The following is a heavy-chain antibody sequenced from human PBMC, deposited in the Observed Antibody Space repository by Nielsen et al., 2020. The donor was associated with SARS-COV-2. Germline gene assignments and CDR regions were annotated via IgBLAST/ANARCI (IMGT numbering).Heavy chain of an antibody. D-gene: IGHD3-16*01. CDR1: GVSITYYY. CDR3: ARDFGFNVLAGDAATFGI. V-gene: IGHV4-4*07. Sequence: SETLSLTCGVSGVSITYYYWTWIRQTAGKGLEWIGHFDTSGTTFYNPSLKSRVIMSVDTSKNQFSLKMTSVTAADTAVYYCARDFGFNVLAGDAATFGIWGQGTMVTVSS. J-gene: IGHJ3*02. CDR2: FDTSGTT.